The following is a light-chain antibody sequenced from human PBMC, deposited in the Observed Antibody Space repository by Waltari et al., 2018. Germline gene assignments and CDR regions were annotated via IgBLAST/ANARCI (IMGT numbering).Light chain of an antibody. CDR3: QQYANLPYT. V-gene: IGKV1-33*01. CDR2: DAS. CDR1: HDISSY. Sequence: DIQMTQSPSSLSASVGDRVTLTCQSSHDISSYLNWYHQKPGKAPKLLIYDASNLQAGVPSRFSGSASGTDFTFTISSRQPEDVATYSCQQYANLPYTFGQGTKLEIK. J-gene: IGKJ2*01.